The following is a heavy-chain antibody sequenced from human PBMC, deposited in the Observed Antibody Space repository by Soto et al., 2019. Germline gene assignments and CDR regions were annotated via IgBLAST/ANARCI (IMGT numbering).Heavy chain of an antibody. CDR3: AKGRGGSGSLTPRVDF. Sequence: EVQLLESGGGLVQPGGSLRLSCAASGFTFNNYAMTWVRQAPGKGLEWVSAISGGGDTTSYADSVKGRFTFSRDGSKNTLSLQMSSLRAEDTALYYCAKGRGGSGSLTPRVDFWGQGTLVTVSS. CDR1: GFTFNNYA. D-gene: IGHD3-10*01. J-gene: IGHJ4*02. V-gene: IGHV3-23*01. CDR2: ISGGGDTT.